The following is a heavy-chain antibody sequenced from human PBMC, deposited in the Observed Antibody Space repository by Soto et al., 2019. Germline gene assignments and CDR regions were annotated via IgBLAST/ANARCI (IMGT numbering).Heavy chain of an antibody. CDR1: GFTFSSYA. CDR3: ERRNWTHGAFDI. CDR2: ISGSGSST. V-gene: IGHV3-23*01. J-gene: IGHJ3*02. D-gene: IGHD1-20*01. Sequence: GGSLRLSCASSGFTFSSYAMSWVRQAPGKGLEWVSGISGSGSSTYYADSVKGRFTISRDNSKNTLYLQVNSLRADDTAVYYCERRNWTHGAFDIWGQGTPVIVSS.